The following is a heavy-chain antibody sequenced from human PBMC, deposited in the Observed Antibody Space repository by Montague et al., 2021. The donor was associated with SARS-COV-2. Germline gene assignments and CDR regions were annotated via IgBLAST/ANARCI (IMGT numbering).Heavy chain of an antibody. CDR3: TRVHDRDWSDY. D-gene: IGHD3-9*01. CDR2: IHYSGTM. J-gene: IGHJ4*02. Sequence: SETLSLTCTVSGGSVSSSYCSWIRQPPGQGLEWVCYIHYSGTMKYNPSLSSRVTILLDTSKNQFSLKLSSLTAADTAVYYCTRVHDRDWSDYWGQGSLVTVSS. V-gene: IGHV4-59*02. CDR1: GGSVSSSY.